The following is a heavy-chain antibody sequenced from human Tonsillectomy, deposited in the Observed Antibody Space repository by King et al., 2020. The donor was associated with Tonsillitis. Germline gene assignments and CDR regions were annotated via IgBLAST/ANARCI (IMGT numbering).Heavy chain of an antibody. J-gene: IGHJ4*02. CDR3: AKGTGPTRGEIDS. D-gene: IGHD1-1*01. CDR1: GFIFDDYA. V-gene: IGHV3-9*01. Sequence: VQLVQSGGGLVQPGRSLRLSCAASGFIFDDYAMYWVRQAPGKGLEWVSGVSWHSGSIGYADSVKGRFTISRDNAKNSLYLQMNSLRVEDTALYYCAKGTGPTRGEIDSWGQGTLVTVSS. CDR2: VSWHSGSI.